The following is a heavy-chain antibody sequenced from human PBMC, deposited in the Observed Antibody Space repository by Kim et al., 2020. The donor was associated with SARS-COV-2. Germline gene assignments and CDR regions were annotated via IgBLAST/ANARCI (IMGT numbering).Heavy chain of an antibody. J-gene: IGHJ6*02. D-gene: IGHD6-13*01. CDR3: ARDQALGSSWYYYYGMDV. V-gene: IGHV3-74*01. Sequence: KGRFTISRDNAKNTLYLQMNSLRAEDTAVYYCARDQALGSSWYYYYGMDVWGQGTTVTVSS.